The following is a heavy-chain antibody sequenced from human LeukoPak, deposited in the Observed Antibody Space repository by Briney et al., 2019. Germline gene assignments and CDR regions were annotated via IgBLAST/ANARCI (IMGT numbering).Heavy chain of an antibody. D-gene: IGHD6-13*01. CDR2: IYYSGST. J-gene: IGHJ5*02. Sequence: SETLSLTCTVSGGSISSSSYYWGWIRQPPGKGLEWIGSIYYSGSTYYNPSLKSRVTISVDTSKNQFSLKLSSVTAADTAVYYCARQRVYSGAAEGLDWFDPWGQGTLVTVSS. V-gene: IGHV4-39*01. CDR3: ARQRVYSGAAEGLDWFDP. CDR1: GGSISSSSYY.